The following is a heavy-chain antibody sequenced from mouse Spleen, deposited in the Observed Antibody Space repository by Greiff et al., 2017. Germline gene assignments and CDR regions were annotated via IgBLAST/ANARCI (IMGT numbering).Heavy chain of an antibody. J-gene: IGHJ2*01. CDR2: IYPGDGDT. V-gene: IGHV1-82*01. CDR1: GYAFSSSW. Sequence: QVQLQQSGPELVKPGASVKISCKASGYAFSSSWMNWVKQRPGKGLEWIGRIYPGDGDTNYNGKFKGKATLTADKSSSTAYMQLSSLTSEDSAVYFCAREGAYYYGDYWGQGTTLTVSS. D-gene: IGHD1-1*01. CDR3: AREGAYYYGDY.